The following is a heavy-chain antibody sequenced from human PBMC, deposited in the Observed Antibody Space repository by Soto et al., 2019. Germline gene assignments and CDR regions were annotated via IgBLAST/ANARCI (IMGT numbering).Heavy chain of an antibody. Sequence: QVQLVQSGAEEKKPGASMKVSCKASGYTFTSYGMHWVRQAPGQRLEWMGWINAGNGDTKYSKRFQGRVTITRDTSASTAYMELSSLRSEDTAVYYCARDCCSYGMDVWGQGTTVTVSS. V-gene: IGHV1-3*05. CDR1: GYTFTSYG. D-gene: IGHD2-21*01. CDR2: INAGNGDT. J-gene: IGHJ6*02. CDR3: ARDCCSYGMDV.